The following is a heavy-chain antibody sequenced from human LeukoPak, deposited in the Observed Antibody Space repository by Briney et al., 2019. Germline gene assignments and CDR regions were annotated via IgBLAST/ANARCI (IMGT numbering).Heavy chain of an antibody. J-gene: IGHJ4*02. CDR1: GFTSTSYG. CDR2: ISGSGGST. CDR3: ARHLLWFGELSGGFDY. V-gene: IGHV3-23*01. D-gene: IGHD3-10*01. Sequence: GGSLRLSCAASGFTSTSYGMSWVRQAPGKGLEWVSGISGSGGSTYYADSVKGRFTISRDNSKNTLYLQMNSLRAEDTAVYYCARHLLWFGELSGGFDYWGQGTLVTVSS.